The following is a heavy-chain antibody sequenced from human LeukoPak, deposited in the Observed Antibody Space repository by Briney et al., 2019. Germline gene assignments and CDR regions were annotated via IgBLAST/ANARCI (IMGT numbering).Heavy chain of an antibody. D-gene: IGHD3-10*01. CDR3: AREGSYYP. CDR2: MSPKSGKT. CDR1: GYTFTSYA. J-gene: IGHJ5*02. Sequence: ASVKVSCKASGYTFTSYAMNWVRQAPGQGLEWVGWMSPKSGKTGYAQKFQGRVTMTRNTSISTAYMELSSLRSEDTAVYYCAREGSYYPWGQGTLVTVSS. V-gene: IGHV1-8*02.